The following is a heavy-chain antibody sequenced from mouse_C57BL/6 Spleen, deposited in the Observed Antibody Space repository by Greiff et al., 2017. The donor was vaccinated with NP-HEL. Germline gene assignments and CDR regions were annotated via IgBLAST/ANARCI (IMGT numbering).Heavy chain of an antibody. CDR3: ARSEVMTTHFDY. CDR2: INPGSGGT. J-gene: IGHJ2*01. D-gene: IGHD1-1*01. Sequence: QVQLQQSGAELVRPGTSVKVSCKASGYAFTNYLIEWVKQRPGQGLEWIGVINPGSGGTNYNEKFKGKATLTADKSSSTAYMQLSSLTSEDSAVYFCARSEVMTTHFDYWGQGTTLTVSS. V-gene: IGHV1-54*01. CDR1: GYAFTNYL.